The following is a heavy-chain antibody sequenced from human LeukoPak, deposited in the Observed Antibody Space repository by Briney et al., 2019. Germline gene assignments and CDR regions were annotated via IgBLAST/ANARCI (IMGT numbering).Heavy chain of an antibody. CDR3: ARDDPYCGGDCEERAFDI. J-gene: IGHJ3*02. CDR1: GFTFSSYS. D-gene: IGHD2-21*02. Sequence: GGSLRLSCAASGFTFSSYSMNWVRQAPGKGLEWVSSISSSSSYIYYADSVKGRFTISRDNAKNSLYLQMNSLRAEDTAVYYCARDDPYCGGDCEERAFDIWGQGTMVTVSS. V-gene: IGHV3-21*01. CDR2: ISSSSSYI.